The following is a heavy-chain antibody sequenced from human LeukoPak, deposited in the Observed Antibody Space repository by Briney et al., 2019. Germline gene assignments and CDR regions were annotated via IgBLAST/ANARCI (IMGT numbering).Heavy chain of an antibody. CDR2: INAGNGNT. Sequence: ASVKVSCKASAYIFVGYALHWVRQAPGQRLEWMGWINAGNGNTEYSQNLQDRVTITRDTSATTAYMELSSLRSEDTAVYYCARGSYFYGSGSFMGSDYWGQGTLVTVSS. J-gene: IGHJ4*02. V-gene: IGHV1-3*01. CDR1: AYIFVGYA. D-gene: IGHD3-10*01. CDR3: ARGSYFYGSGSFMGSDY.